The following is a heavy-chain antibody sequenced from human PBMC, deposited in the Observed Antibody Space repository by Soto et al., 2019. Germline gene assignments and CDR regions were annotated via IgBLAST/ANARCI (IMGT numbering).Heavy chain of an antibody. D-gene: IGHD6-13*01. V-gene: IGHV3-53*01. Sequence: EVQLVESGGGLIQPGGSLRLSCAASGFTVSSTYMTWVRQAPGKGLEWVSVIYGGLTTSYADSVKGRFTISRDNSKNTVFLQMNSLRAEDTAVYYCARDRIEAAVAPRFNYYYGMDVWGQGTTVTVSS. CDR2: IYGGLTT. CDR1: GFTVSSTY. J-gene: IGHJ6*02. CDR3: ARDRIEAAVAPRFNYYYGMDV.